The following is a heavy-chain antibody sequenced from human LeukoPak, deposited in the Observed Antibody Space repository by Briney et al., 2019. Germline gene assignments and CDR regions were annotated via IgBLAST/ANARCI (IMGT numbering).Heavy chain of an antibody. Sequence: GGSLRLSCTASEFTFGDHAMSWVRQAPGKGLEWVGFIRSRAYGGTTEYAPAVKGRFLISRDDSKSIAYLHMNSLKTEDAAVYYCARGPIQQWLYNGMDVWGQGTTVSVSS. V-gene: IGHV3-49*04. D-gene: IGHD5-18*01. CDR3: ARGPIQQWLYNGMDV. CDR2: IRSRAYGGTT. CDR1: EFTFGDHA. J-gene: IGHJ6*02.